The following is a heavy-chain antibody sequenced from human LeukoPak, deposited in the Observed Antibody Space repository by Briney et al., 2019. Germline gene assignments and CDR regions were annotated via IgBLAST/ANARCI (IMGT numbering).Heavy chain of an antibody. CDR1: GFTFSSYA. Sequence: GGSLRLSCAASGFTFSSYAMSWVRQVPGKGLEWVSAISGSGGSTYYADSVKGRFTISRDNSKNTLYLQMNSLRAEDTAVYYCAKVQWLYDAFDIWGQGTMVTVSS. J-gene: IGHJ3*02. D-gene: IGHD6-19*01. V-gene: IGHV3-23*01. CDR2: ISGSGGST. CDR3: AKVQWLYDAFDI.